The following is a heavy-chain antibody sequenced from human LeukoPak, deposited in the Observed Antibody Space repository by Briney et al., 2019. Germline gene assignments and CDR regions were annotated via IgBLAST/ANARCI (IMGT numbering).Heavy chain of an antibody. CDR2: TQPDGREK. J-gene: IGHJ4*02. CDR1: GFAFSNHW. CDR3: AGYSSSWRRIDY. V-gene: IGHV3-7*01. Sequence: GGSLRLSCAASGFAFSNHWMSWVRQAPGKGLEWVALTQPDGREKHYVDSVRGRFTIFRDNAKNSLYLQMNSLRDEDTAVYYCAGYSSSWRRIDYWGQGTLVTVSS. D-gene: IGHD6-13*01.